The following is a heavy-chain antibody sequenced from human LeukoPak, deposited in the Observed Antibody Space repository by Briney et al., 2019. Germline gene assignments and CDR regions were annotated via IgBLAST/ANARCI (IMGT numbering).Heavy chain of an antibody. CDR3: ARDPPAVRTNTYA. CDR2: IYSGGDT. J-gene: IGHJ5*02. V-gene: IGHV3-66*01. D-gene: IGHD4/OR15-4a*01. Sequence: GGSLRLSCAASGFTVSNNYMNWVRQAPGKGLEWVSLIYSGGDTHYADSVKGRFTISRDSSKDTLYLQMNSLRAEDTAVYYCARDPPAVRTNTYAWGQGTLVTVSS. CDR1: GFTVSNNY.